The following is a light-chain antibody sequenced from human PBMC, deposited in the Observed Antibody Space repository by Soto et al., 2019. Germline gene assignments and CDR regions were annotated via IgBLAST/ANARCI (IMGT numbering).Light chain of an antibody. CDR1: SSDVGAYNF. J-gene: IGLJ3*02. CDR3: SSYTTSSTGV. Sequence: QSALTQPASVSGSPGQSITISCIGTSSDVGAYNFVSWYQQHPGRAPKLIIYEVTNRPSGISDRFSGSKSANTASLTISGLQAEDESDFYCSSYTTSSTGVFGGGTQLTVL. CDR2: EVT. V-gene: IGLV2-14*01.